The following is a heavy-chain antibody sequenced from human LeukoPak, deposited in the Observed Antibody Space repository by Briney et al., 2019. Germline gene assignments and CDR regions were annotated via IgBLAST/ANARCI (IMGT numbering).Heavy chain of an antibody. CDR1: GFTFSSYS. Sequence: GRSLRLSCAASGFTFSSYSMNWVRQAPGKGLEWVSSISSSSSYIYYADSVKGRFTISRDNARNSLFLQMNNLGAEDTAVYYCVRGSPAAGPYYWGQGTLVTVSS. J-gene: IGHJ4*02. D-gene: IGHD6-13*01. CDR3: VRGSPAAGPYY. CDR2: ISSSSSYI. V-gene: IGHV3-21*01.